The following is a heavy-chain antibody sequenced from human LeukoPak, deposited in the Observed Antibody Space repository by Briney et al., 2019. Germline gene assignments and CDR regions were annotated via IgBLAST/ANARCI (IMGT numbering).Heavy chain of an antibody. D-gene: IGHD5-18*01. Sequence: SQTLSLTCTVSGGSISSGGYYWSWIRQHPGKGLEWIGYIYYSGSTYYNPSLKSRVTISVDTSKNQFSLKLSSVTAADTAVYYCARGRPRGSYGFFDYWGQGTLVTVSS. J-gene: IGHJ4*02. CDR1: GGSISSGGYY. V-gene: IGHV4-31*03. CDR3: ARGRPRGSYGFFDY. CDR2: IYYSGST.